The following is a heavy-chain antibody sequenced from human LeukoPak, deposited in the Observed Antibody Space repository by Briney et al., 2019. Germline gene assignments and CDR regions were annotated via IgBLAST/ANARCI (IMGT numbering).Heavy chain of an antibody. CDR3: ARWDRTGYSTSVTFDP. CDR2: ISSSDATI. CDR1: GFTISSYE. V-gene: IGHV3-48*03. Sequence: GGSLRLSCAASGFTISSYEMNWVRQAPGKGLEWVSYISSSDATIYYAGSVNGRFTVSRDTAKNSLYLQTNSLRAEDTAVYYCARWDRTGYSTSVTFDPWGQGTLVTVSS. J-gene: IGHJ5*02. D-gene: IGHD2-8*01.